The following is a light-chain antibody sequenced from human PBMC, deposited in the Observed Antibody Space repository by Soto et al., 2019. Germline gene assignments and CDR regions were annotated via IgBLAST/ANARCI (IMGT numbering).Light chain of an antibody. CDR3: QQSYSTQIT. CDR2: AAS. V-gene: IGKV1-39*01. J-gene: IGKJ5*01. Sequence: EIQMTQSPSSLSAFVGDRFTITCLASQSISNFLNWYQQKPVKAPKCLIYAASNLLSGVPSRFSGSGSGTDFTLTIRSLQPEDFGTYYCQQSYSTQITVGQGTRLEIK. CDR1: QSISNF.